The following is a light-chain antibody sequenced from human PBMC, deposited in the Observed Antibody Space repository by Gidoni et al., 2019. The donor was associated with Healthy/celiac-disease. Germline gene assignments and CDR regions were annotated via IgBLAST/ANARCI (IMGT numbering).Light chain of an antibody. Sequence: DIQMTQSPSTLSASVGDRVTIPCRASQSISRSLAWYQQKPGKAPKLLIYKASTLESGVPSRFSGSASGTEFTLTITSLQPDDFATYYCQQFDTYPLTFGGGTKVEIK. V-gene: IGKV1-5*03. CDR3: QQFDTYPLT. CDR2: KAS. CDR1: QSISRS. J-gene: IGKJ4*01.